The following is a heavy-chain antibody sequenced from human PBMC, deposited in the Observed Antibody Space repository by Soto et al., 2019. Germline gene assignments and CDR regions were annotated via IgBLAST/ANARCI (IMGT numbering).Heavy chain of an antibody. V-gene: IGHV3-30*18. D-gene: IGHD3-10*01. J-gene: IGHJ6*02. CDR3: AKDKFLFGSGRSGGMDV. Sequence: ESGGGVVQPGRSLRLSCAASAFTFSSYGMHWVRQAPGKGLEWVAVISYDGSNKYYGDSVKGRFTISRDNSKNTLYLQMNSLRPEDTAVYYCAKDKFLFGSGRSGGMDVWGQGTTVTVSS. CDR1: AFTFSSYG. CDR2: ISYDGSNK.